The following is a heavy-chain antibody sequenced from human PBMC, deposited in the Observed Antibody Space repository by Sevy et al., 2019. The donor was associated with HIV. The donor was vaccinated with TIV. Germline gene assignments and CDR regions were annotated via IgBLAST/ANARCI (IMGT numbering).Heavy chain of an antibody. Sequence: GGSLRLSCAASGFTFSSYAMHWDRQAPGKGLEWVAVISYDGSNKYYADSVKGRFTISRDNSKNTLYLQMNSLRAEDTAVYYCAREGSIAAAGNAEYFQHWGQGTLVTVSS. CDR3: AREGSIAAAGNAEYFQH. J-gene: IGHJ1*01. CDR2: ISYDGSNK. D-gene: IGHD6-13*01. CDR1: GFTFSSYA. V-gene: IGHV3-30-3*01.